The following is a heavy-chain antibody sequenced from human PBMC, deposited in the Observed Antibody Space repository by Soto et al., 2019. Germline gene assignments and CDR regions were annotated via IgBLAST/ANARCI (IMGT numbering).Heavy chain of an antibody. V-gene: IGHV3-74*01. CDR2: INSDGSST. J-gene: IGHJ6*03. CDR3: ARDNWNRDYYYYYYMDV. Sequence: EVQLVASGGGLVQPGGSLRLSCAASGFTFSSYWMHWVRQAPGKGLVWVSRINSDGSSTSYADSVKGRFTISRDNAKNTLYLQMNSLRAEDTAVYYCARDNWNRDYYYYYYMDVWGKGTTVTVSS. D-gene: IGHD1-20*01. CDR1: GFTFSSYW.